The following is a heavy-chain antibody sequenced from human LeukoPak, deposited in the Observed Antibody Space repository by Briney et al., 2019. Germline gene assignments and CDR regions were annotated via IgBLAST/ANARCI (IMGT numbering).Heavy chain of an antibody. Sequence: SETLSLTCAVYGGSFRGYYWSWIRQPPGKGLEWIGEINHSGSTNYNPSLKSRVTISVDTSKNQFSLKLSSVTAADTAVYYCARISIVVVPAYFDYWGQGTLVTVSS. D-gene: IGHD2-2*01. CDR2: INHSGST. CDR1: GGSFRGYY. CDR3: ARISIVVVPAYFDY. V-gene: IGHV4-34*01. J-gene: IGHJ4*02.